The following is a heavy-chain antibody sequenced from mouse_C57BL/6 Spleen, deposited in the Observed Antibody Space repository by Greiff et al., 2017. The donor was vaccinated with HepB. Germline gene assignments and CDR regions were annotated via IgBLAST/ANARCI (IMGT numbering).Heavy chain of an antibody. V-gene: IGHV14-1*01. D-gene: IGHD2-3*01. CDR3: TTSPDGYYAY. CDR1: GFNIKDDY. CDR2: FDPEDGDT. Sequence: EVQLQQSGAELVRPGASVKLSCTASGFNIKDDYMHWVKQRPEQSLEWIGRFDPEDGDTEYDPKFQGKATMTADTSSNTAFLQLSRLTSEDTAVYYCTTSPDGYYAYWGQGTTLTVSS. J-gene: IGHJ2*01.